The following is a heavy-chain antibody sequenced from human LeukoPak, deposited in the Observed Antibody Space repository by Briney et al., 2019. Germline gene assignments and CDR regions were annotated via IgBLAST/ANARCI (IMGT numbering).Heavy chain of an antibody. Sequence: GGSLRLSCAASEFTFSKFPMGWVRQAPGKGLEWVSAISGSGGSTYYADSVKGRFTISRDNSKNTLYLQMNSLRAEDTAVYYCAKDFQDAFDIWGQGTMVTVSS. CDR1: EFTFSKFP. CDR2: ISGSGGST. J-gene: IGHJ3*02. V-gene: IGHV3-23*01. CDR3: AKDFQDAFDI.